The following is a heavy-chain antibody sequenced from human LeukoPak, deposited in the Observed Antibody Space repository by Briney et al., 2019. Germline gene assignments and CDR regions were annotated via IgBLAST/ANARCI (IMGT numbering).Heavy chain of an antibody. CDR2: MNPNSGNT. V-gene: IGHV1-8*01. CDR1: GYTFTSYD. J-gene: IGHJ6*03. Sequence: ASVKVSCKASGYTFTSYDINWVRQATGQGLEWMGWMNPNSGNTGYAQKFQGRVTMTRNTSTSTAYMELRSLRSDDTAVYYCARAEKPNWGNYYYYCMDVWGKGTTVTVSS. D-gene: IGHD7-27*01. CDR3: ARAEKPNWGNYYYYCMDV.